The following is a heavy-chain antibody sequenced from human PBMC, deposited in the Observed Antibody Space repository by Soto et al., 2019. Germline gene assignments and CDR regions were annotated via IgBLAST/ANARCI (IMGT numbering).Heavy chain of an antibody. Sequence: QVQLVQSGAEVRKPGSSVRVSCKASGGSFNRHTISWVRQAPGQGLEWMGGIIPIFGTANHAQKFQGRVMIIADESTSRVYRELRSLRFDDTGIYYCARAWGYDSTDYYYAYWGQGTLVIVS. V-gene: IGHV1-69*01. CDR3: ARAWGYDSTDYYYAY. D-gene: IGHD3-22*01. J-gene: IGHJ4*02. CDR1: GGSFNRHT. CDR2: IIPIFGTA.